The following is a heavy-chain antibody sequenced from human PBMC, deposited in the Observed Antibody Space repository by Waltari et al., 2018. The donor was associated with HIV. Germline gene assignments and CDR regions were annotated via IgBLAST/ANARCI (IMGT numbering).Heavy chain of an antibody. CDR2: INPNSGGT. J-gene: IGHJ3*02. Sequence: QVQLVQSGAEVKKPGASVKVSCKASGYTFTGYYMHWVRPAPGQGLEWMGWINPNSGGTNYAQKFQGRVTMTRDTSISTAYMELSRLRSDDTAVYYCARAAYYYDSSYAFDIWGQGTMVTVSS. CDR1: GYTFTGYY. D-gene: IGHD3-22*01. V-gene: IGHV1-2*02. CDR3: ARAAYYYDSSYAFDI.